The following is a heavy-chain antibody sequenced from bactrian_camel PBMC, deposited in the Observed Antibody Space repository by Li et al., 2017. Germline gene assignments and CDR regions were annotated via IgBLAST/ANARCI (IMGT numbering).Heavy chain of an antibody. V-gene: IGHV3S53*01. CDR3: TARYEFGLGACSGVGGLGF. CDR2: IDHAGRP. J-gene: IGHJ6*01. Sequence: QLVESGGGSVQAGGSLRLSCVASGFSASEYYMAWFRQAPGKEREGVAAIDHAGRPTYTYSVKDRFTISKDSVANTLYLQMNSLTPGDTAMYYCTARYEFGLGACSGVGGLGFWGQGTQVTVS. D-gene: IGHD1*01. CDR1: GFSASEYY.